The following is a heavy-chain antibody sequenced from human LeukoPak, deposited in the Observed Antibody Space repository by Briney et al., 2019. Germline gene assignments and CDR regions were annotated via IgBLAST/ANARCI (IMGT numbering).Heavy chain of an antibody. CDR1: GGSFSGYY. CDR2: INHSGST. J-gene: IGHJ4*02. Sequence: SETLSLTCAVYGGSFSGYYWSWIRQPPGKGLEWIGEINHSGSTYYNPSLKSRVTISVDTSKNQFSLKLSSVTAADTAVYYCARFYYGSGSYYGDYWGQGTLVTVSS. V-gene: IGHV4-34*01. CDR3: ARFYYGSGSYYGDY. D-gene: IGHD3-10*01.